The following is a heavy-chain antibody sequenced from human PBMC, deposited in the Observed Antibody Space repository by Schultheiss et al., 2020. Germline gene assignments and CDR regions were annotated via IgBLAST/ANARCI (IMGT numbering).Heavy chain of an antibody. V-gene: IGHV3-30-3*01. CDR2: ISYDGSNK. CDR1: GFTFSSYA. Sequence: GGSLRLSCAASGFTFSSYAMHWVRQAPGKGLEWVAVISYDGSNKYYADSVKGRFTISRDNSKNTLYLQMNSLRAEDTAVYYCARAFPTHIVVVTADIDIWGQGTMVTV. D-gene: IGHD2-21*02. J-gene: IGHJ3*02. CDR3: ARAFPTHIVVVTADIDI.